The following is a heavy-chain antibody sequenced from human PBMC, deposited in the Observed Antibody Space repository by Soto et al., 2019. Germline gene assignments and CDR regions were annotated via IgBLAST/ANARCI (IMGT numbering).Heavy chain of an antibody. CDR1: GYTFTSYG. V-gene: IGHV1-18*01. CDR3: ASGILRTPAGGAFDI. Sequence: ASVKVSCKASGYTFTSYGISWVRQAPGQGLEWMGWISAYNGNTNYAQKLQGRVTMTTDTSTSTAYMELRSLRSDDTAVYYCASGILRTPAGGAFDIWGQGTMVTVSS. J-gene: IGHJ3*02. D-gene: IGHD4-17*01. CDR2: ISAYNGNT.